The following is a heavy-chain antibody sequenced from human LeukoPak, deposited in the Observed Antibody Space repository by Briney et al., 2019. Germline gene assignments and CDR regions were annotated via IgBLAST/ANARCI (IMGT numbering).Heavy chain of an antibody. CDR1: GFTFSSYA. CDR3: AREGSGWSVDY. Sequence: GGSLRLSCAASGFTFSSYAMHWVRQAPGKGLEWVAVISYDGSNKYYADSVKGRLTISRDNSKNTLYLQMNSLRAEDTAVYYCAREGSGWSVDYWGQGTLVTVSS. CDR2: ISYDGSNK. V-gene: IGHV3-30*04. D-gene: IGHD6-19*01. J-gene: IGHJ4*02.